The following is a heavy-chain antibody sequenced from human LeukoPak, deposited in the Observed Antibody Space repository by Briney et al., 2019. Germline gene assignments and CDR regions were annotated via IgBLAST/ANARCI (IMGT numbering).Heavy chain of an antibody. V-gene: IGHV4-34*01. CDR3: ARVEAVLTARGFDS. D-gene: IGHD6-19*01. CDR1: DGSFRAYY. J-gene: IGHJ4*02. Sequence: SETLSLTCAVYDGSFRAYYLNWIRQPPGKGLEWIGESHHSGTTNYNPSLRSRVTISVDTAKNQFTLRLNSVTAADTATYYCARVEAVLTARGFDSWGQGTLVTVSS. CDR2: SHHSGTT.